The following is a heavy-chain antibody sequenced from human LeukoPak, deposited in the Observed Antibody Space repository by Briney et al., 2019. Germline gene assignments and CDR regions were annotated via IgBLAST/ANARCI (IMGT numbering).Heavy chain of an antibody. J-gene: IGHJ4*02. CDR2: MHHSGST. V-gene: IGHV4-39*01. Sequence: SETLSLTCTVSGDSISTSTYYWGWIRQPPGKGLEWIGSMHHSGSTYYSPSLKSRVTISVDTSKNQFSLKLSSVTAADTAVYFCARRSPHDLYRYHFDCWGQGTLVTVSS. CDR1: GDSISTSTYY. D-gene: IGHD3-16*01. CDR3: ARRSPHDLYRYHFDC.